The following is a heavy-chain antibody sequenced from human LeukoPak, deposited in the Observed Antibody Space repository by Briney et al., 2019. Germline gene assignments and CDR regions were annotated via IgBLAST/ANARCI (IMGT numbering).Heavy chain of an antibody. CDR2: ISAYNGNT. J-gene: IGHJ4*02. V-gene: IGHV1-18*01. Sequence: ASVKVSCKASGYTFTNYGISWVRQAPGQGLELMGWISAYNGNTNYAQKFQGRVTMTTDTSTSTAYMELRNLRSDDTAVYHCARDFSHYDSSGYYHWGQGTLVTVSS. D-gene: IGHD3-22*01. CDR1: GYTFTNYG. CDR3: ARDFSHYDSSGYYH.